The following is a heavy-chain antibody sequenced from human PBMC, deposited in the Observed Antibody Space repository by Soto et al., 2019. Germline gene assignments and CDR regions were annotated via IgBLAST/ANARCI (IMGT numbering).Heavy chain of an antibody. J-gene: IGHJ5*01. CDR3: SKNGTTGFAS. D-gene: IGHD2-2*01. V-gene: IGHV1-18*01. CDR2: ISVFNGYA. Sequence: QVQLVQSGPELKKPGASVKVSCKTFGYSFHNSGISWVRQAPGQGLEWMGWISVFNGYAHYAQKFQGRVIMTADTFTNTAYMELRGLRSDDTAMYYCSKNGTTGFASWGQGRPVTVSS. CDR1: GYSFHNSG.